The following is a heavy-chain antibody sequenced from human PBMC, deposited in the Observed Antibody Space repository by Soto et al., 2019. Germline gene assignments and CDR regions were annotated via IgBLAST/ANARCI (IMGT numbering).Heavy chain of an antibody. D-gene: IGHD1-26*01. CDR1: VYSFTSYC. CDR3: ARHTTPPGLGYYGMDV. Sequence: GDSLKISCPGSVYSFTSYCIGWVRQMPGKGLEWMWIIYPGDSDTRYSPSFQGQVTISADKSISTAYPQWSSLKASDTAMYYCARHTTPPGLGYYGMDVWGQGTTVNVSS. CDR2: IYPGDSDT. V-gene: IGHV5-51*01. J-gene: IGHJ6*02.